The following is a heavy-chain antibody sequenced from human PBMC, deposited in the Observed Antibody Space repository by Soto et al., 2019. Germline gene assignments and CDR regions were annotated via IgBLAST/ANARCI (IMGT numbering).Heavy chain of an antibody. CDR2: LHYNGFA. J-gene: IGHJ4*02. V-gene: IGHV4-59*01. CDR3: ARVALFCSGGVCYSRIVSFDN. Sequence: PSETLSLTCTVSGASMNDYYGSWIRQSPGKGLEHIGYLHYNGFAEYSPPLRSRVSISMDTSKNQFSLKLSSVTAADTAIYYCARVALFCSGGVCYSRIVSFDNWGQGTLVTVS. D-gene: IGHD2-15*01. CDR1: GASMNDYY.